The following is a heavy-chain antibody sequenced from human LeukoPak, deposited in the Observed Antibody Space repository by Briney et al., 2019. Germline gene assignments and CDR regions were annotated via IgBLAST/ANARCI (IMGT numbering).Heavy chain of an antibody. V-gene: IGHV4-4*07. J-gene: IGHJ4*02. Sequence: PSETLSLTCTVSGGSISSYYWSWIRQPAVKGLEWIGRIYTSGSTNYNPSLKSRVTMSVDTSKNQFSLKLSSVTAADTAVYYCARDNYDFWSGYNYFDYWGQGTLVTVSS. CDR3: ARDNYDFWSGYNYFDY. CDR1: GGSISSYY. D-gene: IGHD3-3*01. CDR2: IYTSGST.